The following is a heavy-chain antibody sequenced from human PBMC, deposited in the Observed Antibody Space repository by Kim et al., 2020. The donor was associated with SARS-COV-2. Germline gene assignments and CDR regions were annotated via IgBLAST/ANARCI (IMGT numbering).Heavy chain of an antibody. Sequence: GGSLRLSCTASGFTFGDYAMSWFRQAPGKGLEWVGFIRSKAYGGTTEYAASVKGRFTISRDDSKSIAYLQMNSLKTEDTAVYYCTSSQGVPIFGPKQNWFDPWGQGTLVTVSS. D-gene: IGHD3-3*01. CDR3: TSSQGVPIFGPKQNWFDP. V-gene: IGHV3-49*03. CDR1: GFTFGDYA. J-gene: IGHJ5*02. CDR2: IRSKAYGGTT.